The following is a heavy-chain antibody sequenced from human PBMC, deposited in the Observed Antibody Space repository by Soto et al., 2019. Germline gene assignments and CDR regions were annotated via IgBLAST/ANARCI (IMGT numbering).Heavy chain of an antibody. J-gene: IGHJ5*02. Sequence: QVQLQESGPGLVKPSGTLSLTCAVSGGSISSSNWWSWVRQPPGKGLEWIGEIYHSGSTNYNPSLKSRVTLSVDKSKNQFSLKLSSVTAADTAVYYCARGFHYYDSSGYRSVWFDPWGQGTLVTVS. V-gene: IGHV4-4*02. D-gene: IGHD3-22*01. CDR3: ARGFHYYDSSGYRSVWFDP. CDR2: IYHSGST. CDR1: GGSISSSNW.